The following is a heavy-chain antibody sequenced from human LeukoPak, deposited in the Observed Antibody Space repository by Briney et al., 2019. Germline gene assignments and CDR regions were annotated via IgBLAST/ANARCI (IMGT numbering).Heavy chain of an antibody. CDR1: GGTFSSYA. CDR2: MNPNSGNT. Sequence: GASVKVSCKASGGTFSSYAINWVRQATGQGLEWMGWMNPNSGNTGYAQKFQGRVTMTRNTSISTAYMELSSLRSEDTAVYYCARAVAGRNDAFDIWGQGTMVTVSS. D-gene: IGHD6-19*01. CDR3: ARAVAGRNDAFDI. V-gene: IGHV1-8*02. J-gene: IGHJ3*02.